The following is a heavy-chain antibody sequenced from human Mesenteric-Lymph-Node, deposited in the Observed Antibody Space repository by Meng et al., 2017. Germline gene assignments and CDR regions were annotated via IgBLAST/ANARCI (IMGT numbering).Heavy chain of an antibody. Sequence: SVKVSCKASGYTFTGYYMHWVRQAPGQGLEWMGRIIPIFGTANYAQKFQGRVTITTDESTSTAYMELSSLRSEDTAVYYCARTNLRYFDWSPIAFDYWGQGTLVTVSS. CDR1: GYTFTGYY. V-gene: IGHV1-69*05. D-gene: IGHD3-9*01. CDR3: ARTNLRYFDWSPIAFDY. CDR2: IIPIFGTA. J-gene: IGHJ4*02.